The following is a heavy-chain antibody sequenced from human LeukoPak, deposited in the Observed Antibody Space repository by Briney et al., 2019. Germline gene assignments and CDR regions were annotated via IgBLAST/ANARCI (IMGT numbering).Heavy chain of an antibody. CDR2: IRYDGSNK. D-gene: IGHD3-3*01. CDR3: AKEIGVDREAFDI. V-gene: IGHV3-30*02. J-gene: IGHJ3*02. Sequence: PGGSLRLSSAASGFTFSSYGMHWVRQAPGKGLEWVTFIRYDGSNKYYADSVKGRFTISRDNSKNTLYLQMNSLRVEDTAMYYCAKEIGVDREAFDIWGQGTMVTVSS. CDR1: GFTFSSYG.